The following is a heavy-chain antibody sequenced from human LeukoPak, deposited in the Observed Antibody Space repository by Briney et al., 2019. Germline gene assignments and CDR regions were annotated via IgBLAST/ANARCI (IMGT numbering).Heavy chain of an antibody. D-gene: IGHD6-6*01. CDR1: GGSISGYY. CDR2: IYYTGST. CDR3: ARYISSGLDY. V-gene: IGHV4-59*08. J-gene: IGHJ4*02. Sequence: SETLSLTCTVSGGSISGYYWSWIRQPPGQELEWIGHIYYTGSTSYNPSLKSRVTISVDTSKNQFSLKLSYVNAADTAVYYCARYISSGLDYWGQGTLVTVSS.